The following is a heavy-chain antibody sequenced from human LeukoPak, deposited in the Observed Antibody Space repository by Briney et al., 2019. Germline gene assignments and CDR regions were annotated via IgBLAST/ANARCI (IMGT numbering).Heavy chain of an antibody. CDR2: INPSGGST. V-gene: IGHV1-46*01. CDR1: GYTFTSYY. CDR3: ARGSDSSGQYNWFDP. Sequence: GASVKVSCKASGYTFTSYYMHWVRQAPGQGLEWMGMINPSGGSTSNAQKFQGRVTMTRDTSTSTVYMELSSLRSEDTAIYYCARGSDSSGQYNWFDPWGQGTLVTVSS. J-gene: IGHJ5*02. D-gene: IGHD3-22*01.